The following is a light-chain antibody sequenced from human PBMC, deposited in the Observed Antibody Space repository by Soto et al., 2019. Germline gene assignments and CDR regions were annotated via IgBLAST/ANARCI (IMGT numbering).Light chain of an antibody. CDR1: NIRSQS. CDR3: QVWYSSSDHPD. J-gene: IGLJ1*01. V-gene: IGLV3-21*02. CDR2: DDT. Sequence: SYELTQPPSVSVAPGQTARLTCGGDNIRSQSVHWYQQKPGQAPVLVVYDDTDRPSGIPERFSGSNSGNAATLTISRVEAWDEADYYCQVWYSSSDHPDFGTGTKLTVL.